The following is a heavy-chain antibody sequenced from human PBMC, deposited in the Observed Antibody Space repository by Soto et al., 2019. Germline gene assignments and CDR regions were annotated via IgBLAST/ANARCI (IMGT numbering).Heavy chain of an antibody. D-gene: IGHD3-3*01. J-gene: IGHJ4*02. Sequence: GGSLRLSCAASGFTFDDYAMHWVRQAPGKGLEWVSGISWNSGSIGYADSVKGRFTISRDNAKNSLYLQMNSLRAEDTALYYCAKEKGFWSGYRAIYWGQGTLVTVSS. CDR2: ISWNSGSI. V-gene: IGHV3-9*01. CDR1: GFTFDDYA. CDR3: AKEKGFWSGYRAIY.